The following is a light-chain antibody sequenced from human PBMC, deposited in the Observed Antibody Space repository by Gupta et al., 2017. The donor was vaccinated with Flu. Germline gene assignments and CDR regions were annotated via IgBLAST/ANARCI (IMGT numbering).Light chain of an antibody. CDR3: MQGSRWPWA. J-gene: IGKJ1*01. V-gene: IGKV2-30*01. Sequence: DVVMPQSPLSLPVTLGQPASISCRSSEGLVYSDGHIYLHWFQERPGQSPRRLIYEVSHRESGVPDRFSGSGSGTDFTLKSSRVDAEDVGVYYCMQGSRWPWAFGQGTKVEIK. CDR1: EGLVYSDGHIY. CDR2: EVS.